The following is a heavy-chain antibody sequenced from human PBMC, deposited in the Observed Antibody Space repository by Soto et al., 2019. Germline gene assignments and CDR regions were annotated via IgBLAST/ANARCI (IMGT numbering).Heavy chain of an antibody. D-gene: IGHD2-2*02. J-gene: IGHJ6*02. CDR3: TTDRIVVVPAAIRDRWSYYYYGMDV. CDR1: GFTFSNAW. V-gene: IGHV3-15*01. CDR2: IKSKTDGGTT. Sequence: PVGSLRLSCAASGFTFSNAWMSWVRQAPGKGLEWVGRIKSKTDGGTTDYAAPVKGRFTISRDDSKNTLYLQMNSLKTEDTAVYYCTTDRIVVVPAAIRDRWSYYYYGMDVWGQGTTVTVS.